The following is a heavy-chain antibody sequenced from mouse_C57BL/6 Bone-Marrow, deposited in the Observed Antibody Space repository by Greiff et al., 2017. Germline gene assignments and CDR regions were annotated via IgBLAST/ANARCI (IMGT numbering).Heavy chain of an antibody. D-gene: IGHD4-1*01. Sequence: VMLVESGAELARPGASVKLSCKASGYTFTSYGISWVKQRTGQGLEWIGEIYPRSGNTYYNEKFKGKATLTADKSSSTAYMELRSLTSEDSAVYFCARGLGRGFDYWGQGTTLTVSS. CDR1: GYTFTSYG. J-gene: IGHJ2*01. CDR2: IYPRSGNT. CDR3: ARGLGRGFDY. V-gene: IGHV1-81*01.